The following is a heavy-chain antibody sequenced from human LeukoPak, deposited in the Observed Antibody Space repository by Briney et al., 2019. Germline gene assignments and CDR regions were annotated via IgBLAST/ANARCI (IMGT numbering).Heavy chain of an antibody. J-gene: IGHJ5*02. D-gene: IGHD1-26*01. CDR1: GGSITSGTYY. CDR2: IYYSGST. Sequence: PSETLSLTCTVSGGSITSGTYYWGWIRQPPGKGLDWIGSIYYSGSTYYNPSLKSRVTISLDTSKNQFSLTLSSVTAADTAVYYCVRQSQVGATDPWGQGTLVAVSS. V-gene: IGHV4-39*01. CDR3: VRQSQVGATDP.